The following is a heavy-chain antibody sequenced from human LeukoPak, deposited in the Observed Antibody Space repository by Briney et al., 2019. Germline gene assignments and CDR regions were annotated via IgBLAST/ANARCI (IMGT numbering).Heavy chain of an antibody. Sequence: SETLSLTCTVSGGSISSYYWSWIRQPPGKGLEWIGNIYYSGRTNYNPSLKSRVTISVDTSKNQFSLRLSSVTAADTAVYYCARGRYSGYDPFDYWGQGTLVTVSS. CDR1: GGSISSYY. CDR2: IYYSGRT. D-gene: IGHD5-12*01. J-gene: IGHJ4*02. CDR3: ARGRYSGYDPFDY. V-gene: IGHV4-59*01.